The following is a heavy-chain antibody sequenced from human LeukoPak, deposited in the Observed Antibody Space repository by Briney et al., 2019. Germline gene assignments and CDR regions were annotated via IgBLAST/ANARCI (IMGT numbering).Heavy chain of an antibody. D-gene: IGHD2-2*01. V-gene: IGHV3-64*02. CDR1: GFTFSTYA. CDR2: ISTDGFGK. J-gene: IGHJ4*02. CDR3: TRWGSTSCYDS. Sequence: GGSLRLFCAASGFTFSTYAMHWVRQAPGKGLEYISAISTDGFGKYYADSVRGRFTISRDNSKNMLYLQMGSLGPEDMAVYYCTRWGSTSCYDSWGQGTLVTVSP.